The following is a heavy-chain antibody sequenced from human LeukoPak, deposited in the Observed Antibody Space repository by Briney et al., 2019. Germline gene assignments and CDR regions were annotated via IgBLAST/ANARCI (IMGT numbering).Heavy chain of an antibody. CDR2: IKQDGSEK. V-gene: IGHV3-7*03. CDR3: ARGIAAAGRNWFDP. J-gene: IGHJ5*02. CDR1: GFTLSSYW. Sequence: GGSLRLSCAASGFTLSSYWMSWVRQAPGKGREWVANIKQDGSEKYYVDSVKGRFTISRDNAKNSLYLQMNSLRAEDTAVYYCARGIAAAGRNWFDPWGQGTLVTVSS. D-gene: IGHD6-13*01.